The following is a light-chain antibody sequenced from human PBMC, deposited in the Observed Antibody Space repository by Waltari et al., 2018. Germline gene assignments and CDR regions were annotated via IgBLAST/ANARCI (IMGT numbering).Light chain of an antibody. CDR2: GAS. CDR1: QYIRND. CDR3: LQDYSYPRT. J-gene: IGKJ1*01. V-gene: IGKV1-6*01. Sequence: AIQMTQSPSSLSASVGDRVTITCRASQYIRNDIGWYQQRPGRAPKLLIYGASYLHSGDPNRYSGSGSGTFFTLIISSLQPEDFATYYCLQDYSYPRTFGQGTKVDIK.